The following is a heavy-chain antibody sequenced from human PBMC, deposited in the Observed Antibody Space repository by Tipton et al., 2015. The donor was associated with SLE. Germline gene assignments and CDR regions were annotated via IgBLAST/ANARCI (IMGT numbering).Heavy chain of an antibody. J-gene: IGHJ3*02. CDR3: ARDGVGATHDAFDI. D-gene: IGHD1-26*01. V-gene: IGHV3-48*03. CDR2: ISSSGSTI. CDR1: GFTFSSYE. Sequence: SLRLSCAASGFTFSSYEMNWVRQAPGKGLEWVSYISSSGSTIYYADSVKGRFTISRDNAKNSLYLQMNSLRAEDTAVYYCARDGVGATHDAFDIWGQGTMVTVSS.